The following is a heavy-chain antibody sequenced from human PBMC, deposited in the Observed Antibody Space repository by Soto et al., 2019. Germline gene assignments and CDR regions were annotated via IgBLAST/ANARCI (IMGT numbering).Heavy chain of an antibody. CDR1: GFTFSSYW. CDR2: INSDGSTT. D-gene: IGHD4-17*01. J-gene: IGHJ6*03. Sequence: EVQLVESGGGLVQPGVSQRLSCAASGFTFSSYWMHWVRQAPGKGLVLVSRINSDGSTTNYADSVKGRFTISRDIAKNTLYLQMNSLRAEDTAVYYCARSAYGDYFYYYYMDVWGKGTTVTVSS. V-gene: IGHV3-74*01. CDR3: ARSAYGDYFYYYYMDV.